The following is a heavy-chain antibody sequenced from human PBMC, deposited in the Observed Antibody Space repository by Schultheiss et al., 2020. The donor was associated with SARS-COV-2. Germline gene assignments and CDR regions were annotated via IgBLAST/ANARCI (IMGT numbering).Heavy chain of an antibody. D-gene: IGHD4/OR15-4a*01. CDR2: IIPIFGTA. CDR3: TTGDANHYYYYGMDV. V-gene: IGHV1-69*01. J-gene: IGHJ6*02. CDR1: GGTFSSYA. Sequence: GGSLRLSCKASGGTFSSYAISWVRQAPGQGLEWMGGIIPIFGTANYAQKFQGRVTITADESTSTAYMELSSLRSEDTAVYYCTTGDANHYYYYGMDVWGQGTTVTVSS.